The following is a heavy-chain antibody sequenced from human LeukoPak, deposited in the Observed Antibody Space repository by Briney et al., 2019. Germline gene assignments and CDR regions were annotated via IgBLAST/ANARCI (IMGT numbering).Heavy chain of an antibody. D-gene: IGHD3-22*01. CDR2: IIPIFGTA. Sequence: EAPVKVSCKASGGTFSSYAISWVRQAPGQGLEWMGGIIPIFGTANYAQKFQGRVTITRDTSASTAYMELSSLRSEDTAVYYCAREGYYYDSSGLDYWGQGTLVTVSS. V-gene: IGHV1-69*05. CDR3: AREGYYYDSSGLDY. J-gene: IGHJ4*02. CDR1: GGTFSSYA.